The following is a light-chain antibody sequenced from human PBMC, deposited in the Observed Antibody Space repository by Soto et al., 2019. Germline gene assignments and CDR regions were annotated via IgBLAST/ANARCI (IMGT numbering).Light chain of an antibody. J-gene: IGLJ2*01. V-gene: IGLV1-44*01. CDR1: SSNIGSNT. Sequence: QSVLTQPLSASASPGQRVTISCSGGSSNIGSNTVAWYQHLPGTAPPRLIFTAGQRPSGVPGRFSGSKSGTSASLAISGLQAEDEGDYYCQSYDNILSAVVFGGGTKVTVL. CDR3: QSYDNILSAVV. CDR2: TAG.